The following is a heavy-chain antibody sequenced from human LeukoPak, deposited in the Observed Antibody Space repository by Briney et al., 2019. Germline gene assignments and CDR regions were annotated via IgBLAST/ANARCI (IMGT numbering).Heavy chain of an antibody. D-gene: IGHD2-15*01. CDR2: IKSKTDGGTT. Sequence: PGGSLRLSCAASGFTFSNAWMSWVRQAPGKGLEWVGRIKSKTDGGTTDYAAPVKGRFTISRDDPKNTLYLQMNSLKTEDTAVYYCTTELGYCSGGSCYSRSDYFDYWGQGTLVTVSS. J-gene: IGHJ4*02. V-gene: IGHV3-15*01. CDR3: TTELGYCSGGSCYSRSDYFDY. CDR1: GFTFSNAW.